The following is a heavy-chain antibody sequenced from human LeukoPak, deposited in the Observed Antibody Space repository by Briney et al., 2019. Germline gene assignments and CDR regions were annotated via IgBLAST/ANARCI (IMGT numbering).Heavy chain of an antibody. D-gene: IGHD6-13*01. V-gene: IGHV3-53*01. CDR2: IYSGGTT. Sequence: PGGSLRLSCKASGFTVSNNYMNWVRQAPGKGLEWVAFIYSGGTTNYADSVKGRFTISRDNSKNTLYLQMTNVRVEDTAVYYCARDPPGIAASVSGGWGQGTLVTVSS. J-gene: IGHJ4*02. CDR1: GFTVSNNY. CDR3: ARDPPGIAASVSGG.